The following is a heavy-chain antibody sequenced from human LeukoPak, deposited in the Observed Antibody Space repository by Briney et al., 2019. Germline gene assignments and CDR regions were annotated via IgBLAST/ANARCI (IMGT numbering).Heavy chain of an antibody. CDR2: IRYDGTKK. Sequence: SGGSLRLSCAASGFQFSSYGMHWVRQTPGKGLEWVAFIRYDGTKKYHADSVKGRFTISRDNSKNTLYLQMNSLRAEDTAVYYCAKDPYYGSAHYYGMDVWGQGTTVTVSS. CDR3: AKDPYYGSAHYYGMDV. V-gene: IGHV3-30*02. CDR1: GFQFSSYG. D-gene: IGHD3-10*01. J-gene: IGHJ6*02.